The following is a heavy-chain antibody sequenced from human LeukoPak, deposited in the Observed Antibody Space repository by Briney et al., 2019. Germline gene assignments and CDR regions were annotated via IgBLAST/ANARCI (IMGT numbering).Heavy chain of an antibody. CDR3: ARDTVGASYY. Sequence: PGGSLRLSCAASGFTFSSYWMSWLRQTPGKGLEWVANINRDASEKYYVDSVKGRFTISRDNTKNSLFLQMNSLRAEDTAVYYCARDTVGASYYWGQGTLVTVSS. CDR2: INRDASEK. V-gene: IGHV3-7*01. D-gene: IGHD1-26*01. J-gene: IGHJ4*02. CDR1: GFTFSSYW.